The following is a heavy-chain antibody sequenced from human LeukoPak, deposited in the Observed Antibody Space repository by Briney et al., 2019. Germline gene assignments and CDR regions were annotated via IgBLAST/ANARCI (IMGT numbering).Heavy chain of an antibody. Sequence: PSETLSLTCTVSGGSISSSSYYWGWIRQPPGKGLEWIGSIYYSGSTYYNPSLKSRVTISVDTSKNQFSLKLSSVTAADTAVYYCARAGRYFDYWGQGTLVTVSS. V-gene: IGHV4-39*07. D-gene: IGHD1-26*01. CDR3: ARAGRYFDY. CDR2: IYYSGST. CDR1: GGSISSSSYY. J-gene: IGHJ4*02.